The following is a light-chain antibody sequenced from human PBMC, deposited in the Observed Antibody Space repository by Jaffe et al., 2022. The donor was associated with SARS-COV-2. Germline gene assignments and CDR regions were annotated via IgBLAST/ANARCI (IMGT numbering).Light chain of an antibody. CDR2: DAS. J-gene: IGKJ4*01. Sequence: EIVLTQSPATLSLSPGERATLSCRASQSVSSYLAWYQQKPGQAPRLLIYDASNRATGIPARFSGSGSGTDFTLTISSLDPEDFAVYYCQQRHNWPPLTFGGGTKVEIK. CDR3: QQRHNWPPLT. V-gene: IGKV3-11*01. CDR1: QSVSSY.